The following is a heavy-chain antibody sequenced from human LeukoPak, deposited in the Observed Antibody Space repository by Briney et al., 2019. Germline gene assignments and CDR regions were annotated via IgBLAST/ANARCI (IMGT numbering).Heavy chain of an antibody. CDR2: NSDSGDST. CDR3: AKGLGGIYPRSRVLDM. J-gene: IGHJ3*02. CDR1: GFTFSNYA. V-gene: IGHV3-23*01. Sequence: PGGSLRLSCAASGFTFSNYAMNWVRQAPGKGLEWVSANSDSGDSTIYPDSVKGRFTISRDNSKNMLYLQMNSLRAEDTAVYYCAKGLGGIYPRSRVLDMWGQGTMVTVCS. D-gene: IGHD3-16*01.